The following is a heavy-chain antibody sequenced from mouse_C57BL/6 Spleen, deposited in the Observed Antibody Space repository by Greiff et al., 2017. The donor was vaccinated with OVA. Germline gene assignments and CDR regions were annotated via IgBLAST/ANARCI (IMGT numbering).Heavy chain of an antibody. CDR1: GYTFTDYY. V-gene: IGHV1-76*01. D-gene: IGHD1-1*01. J-gene: IGHJ2*01. Sequence: QVQLQQSGAELVRPGASVKLSCKASGYTFTDYYINWVKQRPGQGLEWIARIYPGSGNTYYNEKFKGKATLTAEKSSSTAYMRLSSLTSEDSAVYFCARGGYYGSSGYWGQGTTLTVSS. CDR3: ARGGYYGSSGY. CDR2: IYPGSGNT.